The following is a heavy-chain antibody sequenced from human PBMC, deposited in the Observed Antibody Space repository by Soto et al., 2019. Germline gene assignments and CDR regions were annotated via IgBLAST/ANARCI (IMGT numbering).Heavy chain of an antibody. V-gene: IGHV1-18*04. CDR1: GYTFTSYG. J-gene: IGHJ5*02. CDR3: ARDYYDFWSGYYTHWFDP. Sequence: GASVKVSCKASGYTFTSYGISCVRQAPGQGLEWMGWISAYNGNTNYAQKLQGRVTMTTDTSTSTAYMELRSLRSDDTAVYYCARDYYDFWSGYYTHWFDPWGQGTLVTVSS. D-gene: IGHD3-3*01. CDR2: ISAYNGNT.